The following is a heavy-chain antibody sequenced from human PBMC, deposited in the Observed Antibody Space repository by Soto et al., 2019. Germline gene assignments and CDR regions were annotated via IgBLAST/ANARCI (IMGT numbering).Heavy chain of an antibody. CDR1: GGSISGYY. CDR3: TRDGDGRMTTNPYYYYGMDI. CDR2: VYYSGGA. V-gene: IGHV4-59*01. Sequence: SETLSLTCTVSGGSISGYYWSWIRQPPGKGLEWIGNVYYSGGAKYNPSVKRRVSISVDTSKNQFSLNLSSVTAADTAVYYCTRDGDGRMTTNPYYYYGMDIWGPGITVTVSS. J-gene: IGHJ6*02. D-gene: IGHD2-21*02.